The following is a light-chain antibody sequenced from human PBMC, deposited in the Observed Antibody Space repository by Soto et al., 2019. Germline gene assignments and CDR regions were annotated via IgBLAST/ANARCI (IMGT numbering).Light chain of an antibody. J-gene: IGKJ5*01. CDR2: DAS. Sequence: EIVLTQSPGTLSLSPGGRAPLSCRARQTVGSSFLAWFQHKPGQDPRLLIYDASIRATGIPARFSGSGSGTEFTLTISTLQSEDFAVYYCQQYNNWPRITFGQGTRLVIK. CDR1: QTVGSS. V-gene: IGKV3-15*01. CDR3: QQYNNWPRIT.